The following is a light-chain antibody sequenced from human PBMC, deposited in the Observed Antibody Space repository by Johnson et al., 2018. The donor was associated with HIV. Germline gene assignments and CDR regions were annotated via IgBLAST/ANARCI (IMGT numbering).Light chain of an antibody. J-gene: IGLJ1*01. CDR2: DNN. V-gene: IGLV1-51*01. CDR3: GTWDSTLYV. CDR1: SSNIGNNY. Sequence: QSVLTQPPSVSAAPGQKVTISCSGSSSNIGNNYVAWYQHLPGTAPKLLIYDNNKRPSGIPDRFSGFKSGTSATLGITGLQTGDEADYYCGTWDSTLYVFGTGTKVTVL.